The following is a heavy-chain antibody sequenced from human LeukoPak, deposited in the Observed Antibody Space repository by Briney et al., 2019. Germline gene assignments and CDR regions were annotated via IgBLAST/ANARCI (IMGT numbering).Heavy chain of an antibody. CDR3: AKDLVGDYYGSGSYYTDY. J-gene: IGHJ4*02. D-gene: IGHD3-10*01. CDR2: IYSGGST. CDR1: GFTVSSNY. V-gene: IGHV3-66*01. Sequence: GGSLRLSCAASGFTVSSNYMSWVRQAPGKGLEWVSVIYSGGSTYYADSVKGRFTISRDNSKNTLYLQMNSLRAEDTAVYYCAKDLVGDYYGSGSYYTDYWGQGTLVTVSS.